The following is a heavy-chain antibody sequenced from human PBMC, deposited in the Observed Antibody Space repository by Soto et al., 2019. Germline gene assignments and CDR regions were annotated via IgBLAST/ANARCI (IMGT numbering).Heavy chain of an antibody. Sequence: QVQLVQSGAEVKKPGASVKVSCKASGYTFTNYGITWVRQAPGQGLEWMGWISTYKKDTDYAQKLQGRVTMTTDTSTSTAYMELRSLGSDDTAVYYCARWDSGIYRDWGQGTLVIVSS. CDR2: ISTYKKDT. D-gene: IGHD1-26*01. J-gene: IGHJ4*02. V-gene: IGHV1-18*01. CDR1: GYTFTNYG. CDR3: ARWDSGIYRD.